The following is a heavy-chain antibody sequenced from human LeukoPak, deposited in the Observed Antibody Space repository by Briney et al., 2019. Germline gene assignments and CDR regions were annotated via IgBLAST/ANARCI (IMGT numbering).Heavy chain of an antibody. CDR3: AREVMATISGGYYFDY. CDR1: GDSVSSNSAA. CDR2: TYYRSKWYN. J-gene: IGHJ4*02. V-gene: IGHV6-1*01. Sequence: SQTLSLTCAISGDSVSSNSAAWNWIRQSPSRGLEWLGRTYYRSKWYNDYAVSVKSRITINPDTSKNQFSLQLNSVTPEDTAVYYCAREVMATISGGYYFDYWGQGTLDTVSS. D-gene: IGHD5-12*01.